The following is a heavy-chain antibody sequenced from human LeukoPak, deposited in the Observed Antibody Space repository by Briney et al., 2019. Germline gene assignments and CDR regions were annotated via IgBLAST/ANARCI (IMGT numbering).Heavy chain of an antibody. Sequence: GSLRLSCAASGFTFSSYEMNWVRQPPGKGLEWIGSNYYSGGTDYNPSLKSRVTISVDTSKNQFSLKSTSVTAADTAVYYCASRYYSYYYMDVWGKGTTVIVSS. V-gene: IGHV4-39*01. CDR2: NYYSGGT. CDR1: GFTFSSYE. J-gene: IGHJ6*03. CDR3: ASRYYSYYYMDV.